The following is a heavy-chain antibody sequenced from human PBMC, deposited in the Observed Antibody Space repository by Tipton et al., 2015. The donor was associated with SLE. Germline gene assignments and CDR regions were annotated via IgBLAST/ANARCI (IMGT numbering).Heavy chain of an antibody. D-gene: IGHD4-23*01. CDR3: ARVPVRANGGFGRFRMDV. V-gene: IGHV4-31*03. CDR2: FYFSSST. Sequence: TLSLTCTVSGGSITSGGYYWTWIRQHPGKDLEWIGYFYFSSSTSYNPSLKSRVTISVDTYKNRFSLKLTSVTAEDTAVYYCARVPVRANGGFGRFRMDVWGQGTTVSVSS. J-gene: IGHJ6*02. CDR1: GGSITSGGYY.